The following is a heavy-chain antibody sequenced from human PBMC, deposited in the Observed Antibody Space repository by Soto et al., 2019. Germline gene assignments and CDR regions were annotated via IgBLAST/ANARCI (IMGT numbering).Heavy chain of an antibody. CDR3: ALDYYGSGSYYKGLDY. J-gene: IGHJ4*02. D-gene: IGHD3-10*01. Sequence: ASVKVSCKASGYTFTSYYMHWVRQAPGQGLEWMGIINPSGGSTSYAQKFQGRVTMTRDTSTSTVYMELSSLRSEDTAVYYCALDYYGSGSYYKGLDYRGQGTLVTVPQ. V-gene: IGHV1-46*01. CDR1: GYTFTSYY. CDR2: INPSGGST.